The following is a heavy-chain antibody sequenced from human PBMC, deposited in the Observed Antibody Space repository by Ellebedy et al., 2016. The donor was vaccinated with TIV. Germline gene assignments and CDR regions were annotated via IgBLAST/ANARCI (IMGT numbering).Heavy chain of an antibody. CDR2: ISSSSSTI. CDR1: GFTFSSYS. Sequence: GESLKISCAASGFTFSSYSMNWVRQAPGKGLEWVSYISSSSSTIYYADSVKGRFTISRDNAKNSLYLQMTSLRDEDTAVYYCARDQDCSGGSCYSVTTIFYYYYGMDVWGQGTTVTVSS. D-gene: IGHD2-15*01. V-gene: IGHV3-48*02. CDR3: ARDQDCSGGSCYSVTTIFYYYYGMDV. J-gene: IGHJ6*02.